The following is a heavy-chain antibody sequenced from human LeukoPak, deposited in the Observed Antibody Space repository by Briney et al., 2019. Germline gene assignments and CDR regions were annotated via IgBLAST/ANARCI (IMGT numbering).Heavy chain of an antibody. CDR1: GGSISGYY. D-gene: IGHD2-15*01. CDR2: IYYSGST. J-gene: IGHJ4*02. V-gene: IGHV4-59*01. CDR3: ARGLGSGDSCYAS. Sequence: PSETLSLTCTVSGGSISGYYWGWIRQPPGKGLEWIGYIYYSGSTSYNPSLKSRVTISVDTSKNQFSLRLSSVTAADTAVYYCARGLGSGDSCYASWGQGALVTVSS.